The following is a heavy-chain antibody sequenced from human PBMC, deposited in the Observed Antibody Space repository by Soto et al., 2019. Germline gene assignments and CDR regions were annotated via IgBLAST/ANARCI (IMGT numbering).Heavy chain of an antibody. Sequence: QVQLQESGPGLVKPSQTLSLTCTVSGGSISSGGYYWSWIRQHPGKGLEWIGYIYYSGSTYYNPSLKNRVTISVDTAKNQFSLKLSSVTAADTAVYYCARMVPSGGIAVAGTSFDYWGQGTLVTVSS. J-gene: IGHJ4*02. V-gene: IGHV4-31*03. CDR3: ARMVPSGGIAVAGTSFDY. CDR2: IYYSGST. D-gene: IGHD6-19*01. CDR1: GGSISSGGYY.